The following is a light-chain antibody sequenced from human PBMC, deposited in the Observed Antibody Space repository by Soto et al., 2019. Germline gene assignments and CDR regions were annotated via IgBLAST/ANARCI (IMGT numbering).Light chain of an antibody. CDR3: QLYGTSPKT. V-gene: IGKV3-20*01. J-gene: IGKJ1*01. CDR2: GAS. Sequence: EIVLTQSPGTLSLSPGERVTLSCRASQSVTSNYLAWYQHKPGQAPRLLIYGASSRATGIPDRFSGSGSGTDFTLTISRLEPEDFAVYYCQLYGTSPKTFGQGTKVDIK. CDR1: QSVTSNY.